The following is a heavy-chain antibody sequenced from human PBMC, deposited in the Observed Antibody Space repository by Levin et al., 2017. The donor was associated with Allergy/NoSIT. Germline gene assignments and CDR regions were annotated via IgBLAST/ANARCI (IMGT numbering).Heavy chain of an antibody. D-gene: IGHD6-19*01. CDR2: ITPGSGTI. J-gene: IGHJ4*02. V-gene: IGHV3-48*01. Sequence: GESLKISCAASGFTFSTSSMNWVRQAPGKGLEWVSFITPGSGTIYYADSVKGRFTISRDNAENSLYLEMNGLRAEDTAVYYCARAVRAVFYYFDSWGQGSLVTVSS. CDR1: GFTFSTSS. CDR3: ARAVRAVFYYFDS.